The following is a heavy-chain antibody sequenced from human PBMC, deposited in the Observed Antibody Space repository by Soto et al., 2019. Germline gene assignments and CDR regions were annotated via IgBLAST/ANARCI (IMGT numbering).Heavy chain of an antibody. V-gene: IGHV3-20*04. D-gene: IGHD3-9*01. CDR2: IHWSGSST. J-gene: IGHJ4*02. CDR1: GFTFDDYG. CDR3: ARHYFDWLVCFDY. Sequence: EVQLVESGGGVVRPGGSLRLSCAASGFTFDDYGMSWVHQAPGKGLEWVSGIHWSGSSTGYADSVKGRFTISRDNAKNSLYLQMNSLRAEDTALYYCARHYFDWLVCFDYWGQGTRVTVSS.